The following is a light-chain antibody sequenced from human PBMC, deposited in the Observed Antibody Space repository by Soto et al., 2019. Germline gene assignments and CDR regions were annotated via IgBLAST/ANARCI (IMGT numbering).Light chain of an antibody. CDR1: QSVSSN. CDR2: GAS. V-gene: IGKV3-15*01. Sequence: EIVMTQSPATLSVSPGERATLSCRASQSVSSNLAWYQQKPGQAPRLLIYGASTRATGIPARFSGSGSETEFTLTISSLQSEDFAVYYCQQYNNWPLFGGGTKVEIK. J-gene: IGKJ4*01. CDR3: QQYNNWPL.